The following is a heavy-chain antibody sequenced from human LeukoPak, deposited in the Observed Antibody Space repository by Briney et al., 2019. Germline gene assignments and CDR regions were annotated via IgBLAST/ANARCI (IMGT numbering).Heavy chain of an antibody. CDR2: IYYSGST. CDR3: AREPGGEDYGVDY. J-gene: IGHJ4*02. CDR1: GGSISSGGYY. D-gene: IGHD4-17*01. V-gene: IGHV4-31*03. Sequence: SQTLSLTCTVSGGSISSGGYYWSWIRQHRGKGLEWIGYIYYSGSTYYNPSLKSRVTISVDTSKNQFSLKLSSVTAADTAVYYCAREPGGEDYGVDYWGQGTLVTVSS.